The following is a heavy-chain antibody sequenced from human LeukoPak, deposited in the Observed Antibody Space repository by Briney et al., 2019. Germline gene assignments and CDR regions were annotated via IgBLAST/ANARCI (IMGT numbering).Heavy chain of an antibody. D-gene: IGHD6-6*01. CDR2: IRYDGSNK. J-gene: IGHJ4*02. V-gene: IGHV3-30*02. Sequence: GGPLILSCAASGFTFSSYGMHWVRQAPGKGLEWVAFIRYDGSNKYYADSVKGRFTISRDNSKNTLYLQMNSLRAEDTAVYYCAKEGLAARRTFDYWGQGTLVTVSS. CDR1: GFTFSSYG. CDR3: AKEGLAARRTFDY.